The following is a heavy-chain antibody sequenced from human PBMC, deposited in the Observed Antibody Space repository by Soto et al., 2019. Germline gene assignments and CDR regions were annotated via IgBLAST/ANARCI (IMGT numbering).Heavy chain of an antibody. Sequence: SSETLSLTCAVYGGSFSGYYWSWIRQPPGKGLEWIGEINHSGSTNYNPSLKSRVTISVDTSKNQFSLKLSSVTAADTAVYYCARCGVTTVTTKFDYWGQGTLVTVSS. J-gene: IGHJ4*02. CDR3: ARCGVTTVTTKFDY. V-gene: IGHV4-34*01. CDR2: INHSGST. D-gene: IGHD4-4*01. CDR1: GGSFSGYY.